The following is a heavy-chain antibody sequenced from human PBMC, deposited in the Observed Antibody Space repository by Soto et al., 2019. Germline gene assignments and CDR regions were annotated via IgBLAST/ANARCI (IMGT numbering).Heavy chain of an antibody. CDR1: GYTFTSYG. CDR2: ISAYNGNT. J-gene: IGHJ5*02. V-gene: IGHV1-18*01. D-gene: IGHD3-22*01. CDR3: AIANYYYDSSGSTRWFDP. Sequence: ASVKVSCKASGYTFTSYGISWVRQAPGQGLEWMGWISAYNGNTNYAQKLQGRVTMTTDTSTSTAYMELRSLRSDDTAVYYCAIANYYYDSSGSTRWFDPWGQGTLVTVSS.